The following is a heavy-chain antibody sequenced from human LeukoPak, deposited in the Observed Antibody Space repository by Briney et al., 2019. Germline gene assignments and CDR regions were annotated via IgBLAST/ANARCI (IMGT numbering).Heavy chain of an antibody. Sequence: ASVKVSCKASGYTFTSCYMHWVRRAPGQGLEWMGIINPSGGSTSYAQKFQGRVTMTRDTSTSTVYMELSSLRSEDTAVYYCARDAQVRGTAMVIQHWGQGTLVTVSS. CDR1: GYTFTSCY. CDR2: INPSGGST. V-gene: IGHV1-46*01. D-gene: IGHD5-18*01. J-gene: IGHJ1*01. CDR3: ARDAQVRGTAMVIQH.